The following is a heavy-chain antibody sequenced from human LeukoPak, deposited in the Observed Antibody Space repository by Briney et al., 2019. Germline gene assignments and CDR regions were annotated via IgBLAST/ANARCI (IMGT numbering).Heavy chain of an antibody. CDR3: ARTIVLVPAAFYFDY. Sequence: ASVKVSCKASGYTFTGYYMRWVRQAPGQGLEWMGWINPNSGGTNYAQKFQGRVTMARDTSISTAYMELSRLTSDDTAMYYCARTIVLVPAAFYFDYWGQGTLVTVSS. CDR2: INPNSGGT. J-gene: IGHJ4*02. CDR1: GYTFTGYY. V-gene: IGHV1-2*02. D-gene: IGHD2-2*01.